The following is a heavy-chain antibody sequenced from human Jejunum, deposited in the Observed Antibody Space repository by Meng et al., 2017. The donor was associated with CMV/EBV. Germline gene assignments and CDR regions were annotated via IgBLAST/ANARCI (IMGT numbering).Heavy chain of an antibody. J-gene: IGHJ5*02. CDR3: AKISYASVTFPFRGWFDP. D-gene: IGHD3-16*01. CDR1: SIGILTSY. V-gene: IGHV4-39*01. CDR2: IYNTGTT. Sequence: SIGILTSYWAWIRQPPGKGLEWIGNIYNTGTTFYTPSLKSRLTISIDTSKSQFSLTLSSVTAADTAIYFCAKISYASVTFPFRGWFDPWGQGILVTVSS.